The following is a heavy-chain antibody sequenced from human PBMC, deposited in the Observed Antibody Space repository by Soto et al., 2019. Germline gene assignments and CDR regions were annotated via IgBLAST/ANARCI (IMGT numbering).Heavy chain of an antibody. V-gene: IGHV1-3*01. CDR2: INAGNGNT. Sequence: GASVKVSCKASGYTFTSYAMHWVRQAPGQRLEWMGWINAGNGNTKYSQKFQGRVTITRDTSASTAYMELSSLRSEDTAVYYCARFFGAVYSSYGMDFWCQGTSVTVSS. CDR3: ARFFGAVYSSYGMDF. CDR1: GYTFTSYA. D-gene: IGHD3-10*01. J-gene: IGHJ6*02.